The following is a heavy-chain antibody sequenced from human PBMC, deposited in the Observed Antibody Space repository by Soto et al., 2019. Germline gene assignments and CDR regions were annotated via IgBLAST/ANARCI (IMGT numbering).Heavy chain of an antibody. Sequence: QVQLVQSGAEVKKPGSSVKVSCKASGGTFSSYTISWVRQAPGQGLEWMGRIIPILGIANYAQKFQGRVTITADKYTSTAYRELSSLRSEDTAVYYCARGEEQQLAYYFDYWGQGTLVTVSS. CDR1: GGTFSSYT. CDR2: IIPILGIA. CDR3: ARGEEQQLAYYFDY. D-gene: IGHD6-13*01. J-gene: IGHJ4*02. V-gene: IGHV1-69*02.